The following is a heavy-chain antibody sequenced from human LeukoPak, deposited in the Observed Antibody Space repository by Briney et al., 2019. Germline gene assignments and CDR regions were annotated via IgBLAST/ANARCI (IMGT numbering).Heavy chain of an antibody. CDR3: ASMSQPSGSFDL. V-gene: IGHV4-4*07. D-gene: IGHD3-10*01. Sequence: PSETLSLTCTVSGDSISSYYWSWIRQPAGKGLEWIGRFHITGSTTYNPSLKSRVSISVDTSRNQFSLKLRSVTAADTAVYYCASMSQPSGSFDLWGQGTLVGV. CDR2: FHITGST. CDR1: GDSISSYY. J-gene: IGHJ4*02.